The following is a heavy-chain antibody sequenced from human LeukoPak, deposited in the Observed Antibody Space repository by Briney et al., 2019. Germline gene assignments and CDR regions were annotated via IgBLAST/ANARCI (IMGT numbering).Heavy chain of an antibody. CDR2: MNPDSGNT. D-gene: IGHD3-10*01. J-gene: IGHJ3*02. CDR3: ARARVPRDAFDI. V-gene: IGHV1-8*03. CDR1: GYTFTSYD. Sequence: GASVKVSCKASGYTFTSYDINWVRQATGQGLEWMGWMNPDSGNTGYAHKFQGRVTITRNTSISTAYMELGSLRSEDTAVYYCARARVPRDAFDIWGQGTMVTVSS.